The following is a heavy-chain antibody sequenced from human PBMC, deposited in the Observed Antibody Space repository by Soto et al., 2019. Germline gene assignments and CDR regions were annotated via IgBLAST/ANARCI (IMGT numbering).Heavy chain of an antibody. CDR1: GFTFGDYG. Sequence: DVQLVESGGGLVQPGRSLRLSCVASGFTFGDYGMHWVRQAPGRGPEWVSDVTWNSGNIAYAETVKGRFTISRDNAKNSLYLQMNSLRAEDTALYYCLKDGLTSLFGLVYDGSNIWGHGTMVIVSS. D-gene: IGHD3-3*01. V-gene: IGHV3-9*01. CDR2: VTWNSGNI. J-gene: IGHJ3*02. CDR3: LKDGLTSLFGLVYDGSNI.